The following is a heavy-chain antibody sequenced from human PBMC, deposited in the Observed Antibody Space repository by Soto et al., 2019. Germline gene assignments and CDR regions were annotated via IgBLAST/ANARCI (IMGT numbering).Heavy chain of an antibody. CDR1: GYTFTGYY. CDR2: INPNSGGT. V-gene: IGHV1-2*04. CDR3: ARQWYSSGYNYCQN. J-gene: IGHJ1*01. Sequence: GASVKVSCKASGYTFTGYYMPWEQQAPGQGLEWLGWINPNSGGTNYAQKFQGWVTMDCETTSSTPYMELSRLASDATAIYYWARQWYSSGYNYCQNWRQECLVTVSS. D-gene: IGHD6-19*01.